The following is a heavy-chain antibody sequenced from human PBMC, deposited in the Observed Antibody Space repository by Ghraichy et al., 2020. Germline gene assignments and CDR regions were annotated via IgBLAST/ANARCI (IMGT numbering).Heavy chain of an antibody. CDR3: ARGLVDGGNWFDP. CDR1: GGSFSGYY. V-gene: IGHV4-34*01. J-gene: IGHJ5*02. Sequence: SETLSLTCAVYGGSFSGYYWSWIRQPPGKGLEWIGEINHSGSTNYNPSLKSRITISVDTSKNQFSLKLSSVTAADTAVYYCARGLVDGGNWFDPWGQGTLVTVSS. CDR2: INHSGST. D-gene: IGHD3-10*01.